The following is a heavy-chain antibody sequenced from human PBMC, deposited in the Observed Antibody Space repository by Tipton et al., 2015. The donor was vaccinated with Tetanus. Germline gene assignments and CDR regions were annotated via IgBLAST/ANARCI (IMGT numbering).Heavy chain of an antibody. CDR3: ASMTPVDWYFDL. J-gene: IGHJ2*01. CDR1: GGSISSYF. Sequence: TLSLTCFVSGGSISSYFWSWIRQSPGQGLEWIGLIYYSGSTSYNPSLKSRVTISVDTSKNQLSLKLTSVTAADTAVYYCASMTPVDWYFDLWGRGTLVTVSS. V-gene: IGHV4-59*01. D-gene: IGHD4-23*01. CDR2: IYYSGST.